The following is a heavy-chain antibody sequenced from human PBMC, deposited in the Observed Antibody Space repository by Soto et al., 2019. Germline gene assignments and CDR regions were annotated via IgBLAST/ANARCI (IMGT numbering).Heavy chain of an antibody. V-gene: IGHV3-21*01. D-gene: IGHD2-15*01. CDR2: ISSSSSYI. J-gene: IGHJ4*02. Sequence: PGGSLRLSCAASGFTFSSYSMNWVRQAPEKGLEWVSSISSSSSYIYYADSVKGRFTISRDNAKNPLYLQMNSLRAEDTALYYCARADIVVVVAASFDYWGQGTLVTVSS. CDR1: GFTFSSYS. CDR3: ARADIVVVVAASFDY.